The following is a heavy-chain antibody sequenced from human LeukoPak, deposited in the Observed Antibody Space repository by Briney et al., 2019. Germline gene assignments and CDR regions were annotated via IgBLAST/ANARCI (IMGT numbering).Heavy chain of an antibody. D-gene: IGHD3-10*01. J-gene: IGHJ4*02. Sequence: SETLSLTCTVSGGSISSHYWSWIRQPPGKTLEWIGYIYYSGSTNYNPSLRSRVTISVDSSKNQFSLNLSPVTAADTAVYYCARHGGGYYYGSGSYKPLDHWGQGTLVTVSS. V-gene: IGHV4-59*08. CDR1: GGSISSHY. CDR2: IYYSGST. CDR3: ARHGGGYYYGSGSYKPLDH.